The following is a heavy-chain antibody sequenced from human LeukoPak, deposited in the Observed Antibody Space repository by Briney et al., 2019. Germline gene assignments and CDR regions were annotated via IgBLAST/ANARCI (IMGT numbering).Heavy chain of an antibody. D-gene: IGHD5-18*01. Sequence: SETLSLTRTVSDGSINIYYWSWIRQAPGKGLEWIGYIYNSGSTNYNPSLRRRVTISMDTSKIQFSLRLTSVTAADTAMYYCARGYNYGAHYWFDYWGQGTLVTVSS. CDR1: DGSINIYY. CDR3: ARGYNYGAHYWFDY. CDR2: IYNSGST. J-gene: IGHJ4*02. V-gene: IGHV4-59*01.